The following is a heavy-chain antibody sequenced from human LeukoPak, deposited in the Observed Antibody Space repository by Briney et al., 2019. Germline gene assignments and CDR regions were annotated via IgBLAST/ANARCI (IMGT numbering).Heavy chain of an antibody. D-gene: IGHD5-18*01. V-gene: IGHV3-9*03. CDR1: GFTFSSYS. CDR3: AKGISYSYGYGYFDL. Sequence: PGGSLRLSCAASGFTFSSYSMNWVRQAPGKGLEWVSGISWNSGSIGYADSVKGRFTISRDNAKNSLYLQMNSLRAEDMALYYCAKGISYSYGYGYFDLWGRGTLVTVSS. J-gene: IGHJ2*01. CDR2: ISWNSGSI.